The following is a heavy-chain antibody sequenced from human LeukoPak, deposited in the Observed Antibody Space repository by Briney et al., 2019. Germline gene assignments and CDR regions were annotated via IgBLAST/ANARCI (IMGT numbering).Heavy chain of an antibody. Sequence: SETLSLTCNVSYYSIARGYYWGWIRQPPGKGLEWIGSIYRDGTTTYNPSLKSRVTISVDTSKNQFSLKLSSVTAADTAVYYCATDSSGYRYFDYRGQGTLVTVSS. D-gene: IGHD3-22*01. CDR1: YYSIARGYY. CDR2: IYRDGTT. J-gene: IGHJ4*02. CDR3: ATDSSGYRYFDY. V-gene: IGHV4-38-2*02.